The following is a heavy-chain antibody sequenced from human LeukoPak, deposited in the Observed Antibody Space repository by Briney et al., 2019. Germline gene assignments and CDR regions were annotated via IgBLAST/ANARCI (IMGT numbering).Heavy chain of an antibody. CDR1: GGSFSGYY. J-gene: IGHJ4*02. Sequence: SETLSLTCAVYGGSFSGYYWSWIRQPPGKGLEWIGEINHSGSTNYNPSLKSRVTISVDTSKNQFSLKLSSVTAADTAVYYCARTDYSVDYWGQGILVTVSS. CDR3: ARTDYSVDY. D-gene: IGHD4-11*01. CDR2: INHSGST. V-gene: IGHV4-34*01.